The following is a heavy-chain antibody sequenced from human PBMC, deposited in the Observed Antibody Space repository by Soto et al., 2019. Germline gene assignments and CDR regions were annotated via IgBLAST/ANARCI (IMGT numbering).Heavy chain of an antibody. V-gene: IGHV1-69*06. Sequence: QVQLVQSGAEVKKPGSSVKVSCKASGGTFSSYAISWVRQAPGQGLEWMGGIIPIFGTANYAQKFQGRVTMTRDTSISTAYMELSRLRSDDTAVYYCARVRHCSSTSCYRFDPWGQGTLVTVSS. CDR3: ARVRHCSSTSCYRFDP. D-gene: IGHD2-2*01. CDR1: GGTFSSYA. CDR2: IIPIFGTA. J-gene: IGHJ5*02.